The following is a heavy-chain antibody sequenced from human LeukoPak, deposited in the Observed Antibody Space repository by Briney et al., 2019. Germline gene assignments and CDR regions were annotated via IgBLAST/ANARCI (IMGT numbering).Heavy chain of an antibody. CDR2: ISPSGST. CDR3: ARRQKSGGQVLDY. CDR1: GYSISSGYY. V-gene: IGHV4-38-2*01. Sequence: PSETLSLTCAVSGYSISSGYYWGWIRQPPGKGLEWIGSISPSGSTSYNPSLKSRVTISVDTSKNQFSLKLRSVTAADTAVYYCARRQKSGGQVLDYWGQGTLVTVSS. J-gene: IGHJ4*02. D-gene: IGHD1-26*01.